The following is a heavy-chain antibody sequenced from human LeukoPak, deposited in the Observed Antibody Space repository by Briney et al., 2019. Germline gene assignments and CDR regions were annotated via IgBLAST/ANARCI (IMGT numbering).Heavy chain of an antibody. J-gene: IGHJ4*02. Sequence: GGSLRLSCAVSGFTFSSYGMHWVRQAPGKGLEWVAVIWYDGSNKYYADSVKGRFTISRDNSKNTLYLQMNSLRAEDTAVYYCARGENGDFDYWGQGTLVTVSS. CDR2: IWYDGSNK. V-gene: IGHV3-33*01. CDR3: ARGENGDFDY. D-gene: IGHD4-17*01. CDR1: GFTFSSYG.